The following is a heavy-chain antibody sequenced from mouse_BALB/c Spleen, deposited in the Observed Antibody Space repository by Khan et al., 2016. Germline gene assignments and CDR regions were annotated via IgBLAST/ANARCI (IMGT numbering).Heavy chain of an antibody. CDR3: AIEGITTVVAKGLDY. Sequence: EVQLQESGPELVKPGASVKVSCKASGYAFTSYNMYWVKQSHGKSLEWIGYIDPYNGGTSYSQKFKGKATLTVDKSSSSAYMHLNSLTSEDSAVYYYAIEGITTVVAKGLDYWGQGTTLTVSS. D-gene: IGHD1-1*01. CDR1: GYAFTSYN. V-gene: IGHV1S135*01. CDR2: IDPYNGGT. J-gene: IGHJ2*01.